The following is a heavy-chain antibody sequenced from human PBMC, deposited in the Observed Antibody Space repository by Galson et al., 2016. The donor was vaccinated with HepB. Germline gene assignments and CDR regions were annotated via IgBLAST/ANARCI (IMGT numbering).Heavy chain of an antibody. J-gene: IGHJ6*03. Sequence: TLSLTCSVSGGFVRSGDHYWAWIRQSPGKGLEWIGNTYYSGSPHYSPSLRSRISISLDTSKNEFSLRLTSLSAADTAVYFCARGALLLTRALDVWGKGTTVTVSS. CDR1: GGFVRSGDHY. CDR2: TYYSGSP. V-gene: IGHV4-30-4*01. D-gene: IGHD2-15*01. CDR3: ARGALLLTRALDV.